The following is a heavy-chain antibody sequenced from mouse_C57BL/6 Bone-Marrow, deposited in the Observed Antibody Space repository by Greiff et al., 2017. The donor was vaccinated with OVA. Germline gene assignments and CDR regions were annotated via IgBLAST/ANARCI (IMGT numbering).Heavy chain of an antibody. CDR3: ARHFDY. CDR2: INPGSGGT. V-gene: IGHV1-54*01. CDR1: GYAFTNYL. Sequence: VQVVESGAELVRPGTSVKVSCKASGYAFTNYLIEWVKQRPGQGLEWIGVINPGSGGTTYNEKFKGKATLTADKSSSTAYMQLSSLTSEDSAVYFCARHFDYWGQGTTLTVSS. J-gene: IGHJ2*01.